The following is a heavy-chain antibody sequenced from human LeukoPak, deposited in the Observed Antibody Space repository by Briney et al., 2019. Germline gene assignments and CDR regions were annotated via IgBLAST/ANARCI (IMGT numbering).Heavy chain of an antibody. CDR3: AKPRDSSGYYRHDAFDI. Sequence: GGSLGLSCAASGFTFSSYWMSWVRQAPGKGLEWVANIKQDGSEKYYVDSVKGRFTISRDNAKNSLYLQMNSLRAEDTAVYYCAKPRDSSGYYRHDAFDIWGQGTMVTVSS. CDR2: IKQDGSEK. D-gene: IGHD3-22*01. J-gene: IGHJ3*02. V-gene: IGHV3-7*01. CDR1: GFTFSSYW.